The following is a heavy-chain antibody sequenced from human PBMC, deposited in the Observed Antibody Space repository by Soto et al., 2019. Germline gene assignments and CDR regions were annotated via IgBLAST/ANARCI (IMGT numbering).Heavy chain of an antibody. V-gene: IGHV6-1*01. D-gene: IGHD2-15*01. CDR2: TYYRSRWYS. Sequence: SQTLSLTCVGSGDTVSSNSVAWNWVRQSPSRGLEWLGRTYYRSRWYSDYAVSVRSRIDINADTSKNQVSLQLNSVTPEGTAVYYCARSEEDSDYYYYGMDVWGQGTTVTVSS. CDR3: ARSEEDSDYYYYGMDV. J-gene: IGHJ6*02. CDR1: GDTVSSNSVA.